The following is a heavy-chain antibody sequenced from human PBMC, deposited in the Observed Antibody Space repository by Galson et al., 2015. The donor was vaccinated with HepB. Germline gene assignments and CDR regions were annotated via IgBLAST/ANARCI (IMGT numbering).Heavy chain of an antibody. V-gene: IGHV3-66*02. Sequence: SLRLSCAASGFTVSSNYMSWVRQAPGKGLEWVSVIYSGGSTYYADSVKGRFTISRDNSKNTLYLQMNSLRAEDTAVYYCARDLYYYDSSGHSKYFQHWGQGTLVTVSS. CDR1: GFTVSSNY. CDR3: ARDLYYYDSSGHSKYFQH. D-gene: IGHD3-22*01. J-gene: IGHJ1*01. CDR2: IYSGGST.